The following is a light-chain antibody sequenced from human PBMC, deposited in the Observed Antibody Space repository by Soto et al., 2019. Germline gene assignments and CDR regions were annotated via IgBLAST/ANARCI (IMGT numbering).Light chain of an antibody. CDR3: SSYAGSNNFV. J-gene: IGLJ1*01. CDR2: EVN. V-gene: IGLV2-8*01. CDR1: SSDVGGYKY. Sequence: QSALTQPPSASGSPGQSVTISCTGTSSDVGGYKYVSWYQQHPGKAPKLMIYEVNKRPSRVSDRFSGSKSGNTASLTVSGLQAEDEADYYCSSYAGSNNFVFGTGTKVTVL.